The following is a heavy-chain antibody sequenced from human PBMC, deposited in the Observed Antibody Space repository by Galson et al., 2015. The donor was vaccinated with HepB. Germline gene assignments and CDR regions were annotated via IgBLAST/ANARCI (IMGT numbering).Heavy chain of an antibody. D-gene: IGHD1-26*01. CDR2: ISYDGSNK. CDR1: GFTFSSYG. V-gene: IGHV3-30*03. Sequence: SLRLSCAASGFTFSSYGMHWVRQAPGKGLEWVAVISYDGSNKYYADSVKGRFTISRDNSKNTLYLQMNSLRAEDTAVYYCARDRDSGSYYSNWSAFDIWGQGTMVTVSS. J-gene: IGHJ3*02. CDR3: ARDRDSGSYYSNWSAFDI.